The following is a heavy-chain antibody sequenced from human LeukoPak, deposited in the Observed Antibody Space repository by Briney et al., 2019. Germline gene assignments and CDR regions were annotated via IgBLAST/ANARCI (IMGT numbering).Heavy chain of an antibody. CDR2: IYHSGST. CDR1: GGSISSSNW. D-gene: IGHD3-10*01. CDR3: ARVIDYYGSGSYYRGYYYGMDV. Sequence: SETLSLTCAVSGGSISSSNWWSWVRQPPGKGLEWIGEIYHSGSTNYNPSLKSRVTISVDKSKNQFSLKLSSVTAADTAVYYCARVIDYYGSGSYYRGYYYGMDVWGQGTTVTVSS. J-gene: IGHJ6*02. V-gene: IGHV4-4*02.